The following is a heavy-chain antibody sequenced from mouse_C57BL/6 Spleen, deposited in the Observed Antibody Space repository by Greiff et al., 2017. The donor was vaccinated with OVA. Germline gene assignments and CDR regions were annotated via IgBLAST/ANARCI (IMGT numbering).Heavy chain of an antibody. J-gene: IGHJ4*01. CDR1: GYTFTDYY. D-gene: IGHD1-1*01. CDR2: INPYNGGT. V-gene: IGHV1-19*01. CDR3: ARGSVVAPYAMDY. Sequence: VQLQQSGPVLVKPGASVKMSCKASGYTFTDYYMNWVKQSHGKSLEWIGVINPYNGGTSYNQKVKGKATLTVDKSSSTAYMELNSLTSEDSAVYYCARGSVVAPYAMDYWGQGTSVTVSS.